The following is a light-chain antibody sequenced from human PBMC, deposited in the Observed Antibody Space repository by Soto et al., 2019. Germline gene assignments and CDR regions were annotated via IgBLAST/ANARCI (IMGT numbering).Light chain of an antibody. CDR1: SSDVGGYNY. CDR2: DVS. Sequence: QSVLTQPRSVSGSPGQSVTISCTGTSSDVGGYNYVSWYQQHPGKAPKLMIYDVSKRPSGVPDRFSGSKSGNTASLTISGLQAEDEADYYCCSYAGSYTFLVVFGAGSKLTV. V-gene: IGLV2-11*01. J-gene: IGLJ2*01. CDR3: CSYAGSYTFLVV.